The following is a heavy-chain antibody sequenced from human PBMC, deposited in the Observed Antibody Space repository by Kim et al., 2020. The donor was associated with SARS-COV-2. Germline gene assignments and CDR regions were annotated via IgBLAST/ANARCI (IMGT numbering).Heavy chain of an antibody. J-gene: IGHJ6*02. CDR2: IKQDGSEK. D-gene: IGHD2-2*02. CDR3: ARIPRVVVPAAIGYPDLGIPVDYYGMDV. CDR1: GFTFSSYW. V-gene: IGHV3-7*01. Sequence: GGSLRLSCAASGFTFSSYWMSWVRQAPGKGLEWVANIKQDGSEKYYVDSVKGRFTISRDNAKNSLYLQMNSLRAEDTAVYYCARIPRVVVPAAIGYPDLGIPVDYYGMDVWGQGTTVTVSS.